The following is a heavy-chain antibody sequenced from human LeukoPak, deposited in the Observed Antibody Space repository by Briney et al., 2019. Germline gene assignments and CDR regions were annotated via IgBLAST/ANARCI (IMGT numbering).Heavy chain of an antibody. V-gene: IGHV4-30-4*07. CDR3: ARDNPSMVRGVIPYDAFDI. CDR1: GGSISSGGYY. D-gene: IGHD3-10*01. Sequence: SQTLSLTCTVSGGSISSGGYYWSWTRQPPGKGLEWIGYIYYSGSTYYNPSLKSRVTISVDTSKNQFSLKLSSVTAADTAVYYCARDNPSMVRGVIPYDAFDIWGQGTMVTVSS. CDR2: IYYSGST. J-gene: IGHJ3*02.